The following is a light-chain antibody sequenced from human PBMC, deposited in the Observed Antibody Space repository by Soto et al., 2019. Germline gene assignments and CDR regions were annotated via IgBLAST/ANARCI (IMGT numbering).Light chain of an antibody. CDR1: QSISRW. CDR3: QQYNSYQYT. Sequence: DIQMTQSPSTLSASVGDRVTITCRASQSISRWFGWHQKKPGKAPKLLIYKASSLASGVPSRYSGSGSGTEFTLTISSLQPDDFATYYCQQYNSYQYTFGQGTKLEIK. V-gene: IGKV1-5*03. J-gene: IGKJ2*01. CDR2: KAS.